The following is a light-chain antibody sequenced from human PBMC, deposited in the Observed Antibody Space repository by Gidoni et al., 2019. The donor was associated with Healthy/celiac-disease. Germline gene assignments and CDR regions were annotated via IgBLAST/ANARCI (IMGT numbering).Light chain of an antibody. CDR2: DAS. J-gene: IGKJ4*01. V-gene: IGKV3-11*01. Sequence: EIVLTQSPATLSLSPGERATLSRGTSRSVSSYLAWYQQKPGQAPRLLIYDASNRATGIPARFSGSGSGTDFTLTISSLEPEDFAVYYCQQRSNWPLTFGGGTKVEIK. CDR1: RSVSSY. CDR3: QQRSNWPLT.